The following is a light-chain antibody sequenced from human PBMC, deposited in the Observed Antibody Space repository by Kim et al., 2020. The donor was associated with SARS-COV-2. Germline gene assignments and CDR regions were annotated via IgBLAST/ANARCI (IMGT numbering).Light chain of an antibody. V-gene: IGKV1-16*02. CDR1: QGIRSY. J-gene: IGKJ2*01. CDR2: AAS. CDR3: QQYWVYPVT. Sequence: DIQMTQSPSSLSASVGERVTITCRASQGIRSYLTWFRQKPGKAPESLIYAASSLLSGVPSKFSGSGSGTDFTLTISSLQPEDFATYYCQQYWVYPVTFGQGTKLKI.